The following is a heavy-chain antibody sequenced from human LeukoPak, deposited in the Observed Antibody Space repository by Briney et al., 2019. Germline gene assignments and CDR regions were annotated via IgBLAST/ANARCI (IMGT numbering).Heavy chain of an antibody. J-gene: IGHJ4*02. CDR2: INHSGST. CDR3: ARIPPQRIAAAGTIDY. V-gene: IGHV4-34*01. Sequence: PSETLSLTCLVSNYSISSGYYWSWIRQPPGKGLEWIGEINHSGSTNYNPSLKSRVTISVDTSKNQFSLKLSSVTAADTAVYYCARIPPQRIAAAGTIDYWGQGTLVTVSS. D-gene: IGHD6-13*01. CDR1: NYSISSGYY.